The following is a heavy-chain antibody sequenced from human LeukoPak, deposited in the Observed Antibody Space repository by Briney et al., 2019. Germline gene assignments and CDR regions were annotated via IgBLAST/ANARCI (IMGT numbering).Heavy chain of an antibody. J-gene: IGHJ4*02. CDR1: GGTFSSYA. CDR2: IIPIFGTA. V-gene: IGHV1-69*06. D-gene: IGHD4-17*01. Sequence: GASVKVSCKASGGTFSSYAISWVRQAPGQGLEWMGGIIPIFGTANYAQKFQGRVTIAADKSTSTAYMELSSLRSEDTAVYYCARDQSGYGDHEGHFDYWGQGTLVTVSS. CDR3: ARDQSGYGDHEGHFDY.